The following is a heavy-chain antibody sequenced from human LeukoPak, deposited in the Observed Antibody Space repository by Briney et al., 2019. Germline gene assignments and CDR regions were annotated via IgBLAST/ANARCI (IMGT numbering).Heavy chain of an antibody. V-gene: IGHV3-30*15. J-gene: IGHJ4*02. CDR3: ARDRGKLRYLDL. CDR1: GFAFNTQA. CDR2: MSLDGSSI. D-gene: IGHD3-9*01. Sequence: SLTLSCVASGFAFNTQAMHWVRQAPGKGLEWLAVMSLDGSSIYYADSVRGRFTISRDNSKNTLFLQMSSLRVEDTAVYYCARDRGKLRYLDLWGQGTLLTVSS.